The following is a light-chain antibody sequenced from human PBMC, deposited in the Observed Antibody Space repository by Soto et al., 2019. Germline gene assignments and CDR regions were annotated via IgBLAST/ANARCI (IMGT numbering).Light chain of an antibody. V-gene: IGLV2-14*01. CDR1: TSDVGAYNY. Sequence: QSALTQPASVSGSPGQSITISCTGTTSDVGAYNYVSWFQQYPGKAPKLMIYDVSTRPSGVSYRFSGSKSGNTASLTISGLKAEDEADYYCSSYTTTDTYVFGTGTKVTVL. CDR3: SSYTTTDTYV. J-gene: IGLJ1*01. CDR2: DVS.